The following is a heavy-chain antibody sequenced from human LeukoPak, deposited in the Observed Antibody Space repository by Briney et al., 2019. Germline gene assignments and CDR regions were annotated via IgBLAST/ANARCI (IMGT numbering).Heavy chain of an antibody. J-gene: IGHJ4*02. V-gene: IGHV3-7*01. CDR3: ARDLAVTATPGLFDY. Sequence: GGSLRLSCAASGFTFSSYWMSWVRQAPGKGLEWVANINQDGSEKYYVDSVKGRFTISRDNAKNSLYLQMNSLRAEDTAVYYCARDLAVTATPGLFDYWGQGTLVTVSS. CDR1: GFTFSSYW. CDR2: INQDGSEK. D-gene: IGHD2-15*01.